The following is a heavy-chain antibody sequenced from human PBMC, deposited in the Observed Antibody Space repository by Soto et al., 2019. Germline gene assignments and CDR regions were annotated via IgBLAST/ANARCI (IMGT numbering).Heavy chain of an antibody. Sequence: WTWIRQPPGKGLEWIGYIYYSGSTNYNPSLKSRVTISVDTSKNQFSLKLSSVTAADTDVYYCAKLPWADYGGIFDPWGQGTLVTVSS. CDR2: IYYSGST. J-gene: IGHJ5*02. CDR3: AKLPWADYGGIFDP. D-gene: IGHD4-17*01. V-gene: IGHV4-61*07.